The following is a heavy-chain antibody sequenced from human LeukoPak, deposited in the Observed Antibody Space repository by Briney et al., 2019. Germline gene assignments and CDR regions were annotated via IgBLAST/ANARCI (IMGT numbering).Heavy chain of an antibody. Sequence: PGRSLRLSCAASGFTFDDYAMHWVRQAPGKGLEWVSGISWNSGSIGYADSVKGRFTISRDNAKNSLYLQMNSLRAEDTALYYCARPEWELLLPDYWGQGTLVTVSS. J-gene: IGHJ4*02. CDR2: ISWNSGSI. D-gene: IGHD1-26*01. CDR3: ARPEWELLLPDY. V-gene: IGHV3-9*01. CDR1: GFTFDDYA.